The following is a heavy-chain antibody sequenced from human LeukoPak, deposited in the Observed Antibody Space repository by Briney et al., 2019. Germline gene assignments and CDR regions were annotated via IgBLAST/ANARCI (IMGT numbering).Heavy chain of an antibody. D-gene: IGHD3-22*01. CDR1: GFTFSSYA. J-gene: IGHJ6*02. CDR2: ISYDGSNK. V-gene: IGHV3-30-3*01. Sequence: GGSLRLSCAASGFTFSSYAMHWVRQAPGKGLEWVAVISYDGSNKYYADSVKGRFTISRDNSKNTLYLQMNSLRAEDTAVYYCARAHDSSGYYYYYYGMDVWGQGTTVTVSS. CDR3: ARAHDSSGYYYYYYGMDV.